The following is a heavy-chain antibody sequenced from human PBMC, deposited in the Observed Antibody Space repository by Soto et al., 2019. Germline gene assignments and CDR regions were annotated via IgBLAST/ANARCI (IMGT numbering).Heavy chain of an antibody. CDR3: VRGQRPHSGEY. CDR1: GGSFSGFF. J-gene: IGHJ4*02. V-gene: IGHV4-34*01. Sequence: LPETLSLTCDVYGGSFSGFFWTWIRQPPGKGLEWIGEINHSGSTNYNPSLKSRVTLSMDMSENQFSLRLTSVTAADTAVYYCVRGQRPHSGEYSGQGTLLSVP. D-gene: IGHD6-19*01. CDR2: INHSGST.